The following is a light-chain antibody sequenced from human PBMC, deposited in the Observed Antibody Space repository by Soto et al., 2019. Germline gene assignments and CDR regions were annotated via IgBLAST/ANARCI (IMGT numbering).Light chain of an antibody. Sequence: IQMTPSPSSLSASVGDRVTITCRAIQRITTYLNWYQQKPGEAPRLLISTSGALQRGVPSRFSGSGSGTDFSLTITALRPEDFATYFCQQTYSPPYTFGQGTKLAIK. CDR1: QRITTY. CDR3: QQTYSPPYT. V-gene: IGKV1-39*01. CDR2: TSG. J-gene: IGKJ2*01.